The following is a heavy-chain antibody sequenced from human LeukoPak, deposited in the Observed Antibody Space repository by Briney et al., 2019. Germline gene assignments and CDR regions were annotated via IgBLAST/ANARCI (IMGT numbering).Heavy chain of an antibody. CDR2: ISSSSTYT. Sequence: PGGSLRLSCAASGFTFSEYYMSCIRQAPGKGLEWVSYISSSSTYTEYADSVKGRLTISRDNAKNSLYLQMNSLRAEDTAIYYCARQNYYRMDVWGQGTTVTVSS. V-gene: IGHV3-11*03. CDR3: ARQNYYRMDV. CDR1: GFTFSEYY. J-gene: IGHJ6*02.